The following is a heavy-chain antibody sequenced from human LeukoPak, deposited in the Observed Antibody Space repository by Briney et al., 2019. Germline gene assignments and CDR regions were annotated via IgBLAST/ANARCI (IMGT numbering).Heavy chain of an antibody. V-gene: IGHV3-7*01. D-gene: IGHD2-8*02. CDR2: IKQDGSAK. CDR3: VRAEVTVPGGDY. J-gene: IGHJ4*02. CDR1: GFSPTTYW. Sequence: GGTLRLSCVASGFSPTTYWMSWVRQAPGKGLEWVANIKQDGSAKYYVDSVKGRFTISRDNARNSLYLQMNSLRAEDTAVYYCVRAEVTVPGGDYWGQGTLVTVSS.